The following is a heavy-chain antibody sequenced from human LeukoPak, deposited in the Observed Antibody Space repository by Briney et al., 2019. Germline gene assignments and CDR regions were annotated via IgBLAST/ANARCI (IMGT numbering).Heavy chain of an antibody. CDR1: GFTFSVYW. V-gene: IGHV3-74*01. D-gene: IGHD6-13*01. Sequence: GGSLRLSCAASGFTFSVYWMHWVRQAPGRGLVWVSLINSDGSSTRYADSVKGRFTISRDNAKNSLYLQMNSLRAEDTAVYYCARDPWGIAAAEAFDIWGQGTMVTVSS. CDR3: ARDPWGIAAAEAFDI. J-gene: IGHJ3*02. CDR2: INSDGSST.